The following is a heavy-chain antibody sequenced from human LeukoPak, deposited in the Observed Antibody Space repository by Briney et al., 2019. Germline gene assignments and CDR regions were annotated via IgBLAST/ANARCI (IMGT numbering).Heavy chain of an antibody. CDR1: GGSFSGYY. CDR3: ARRVLPDVSGAFDI. CDR2: INHSGST. J-gene: IGHJ3*02. Sequence: SETLSLTCAVYGGSFSGYYWSWIRQPPGKGLEWIGEINHSGSTNYNPSLKSRVTISVDTSKNQFSLKLSSVTAADTAVYYCARRVLPDVSGAFDIWGQGTMVTVSS. V-gene: IGHV4-34*01. D-gene: IGHD2-2*01.